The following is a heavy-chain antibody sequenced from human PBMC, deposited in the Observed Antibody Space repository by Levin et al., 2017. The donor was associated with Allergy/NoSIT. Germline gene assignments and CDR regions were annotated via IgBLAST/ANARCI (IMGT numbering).Heavy chain of an antibody. J-gene: IGHJ4*02. CDR2: IYYSGST. Sequence: TGGSLRLSCTVSGGSISSYYWSWIRQPPGKGLEWIGYIYYSGSTNYNPSLKSRVTISVDTSKNQFSLKLSSVTAADTAVYYCARVRTFRGYSGYDYCYFDYWGQGTLVTVSS. V-gene: IGHV4-59*01. CDR3: ARVRTFRGYSGYDYCYFDY. CDR1: GGSISSYY. D-gene: IGHD5-12*01.